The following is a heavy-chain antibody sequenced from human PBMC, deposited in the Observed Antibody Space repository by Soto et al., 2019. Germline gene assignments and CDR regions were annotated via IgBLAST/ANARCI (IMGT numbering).Heavy chain of an antibody. J-gene: IGHJ6*03. CDR1: GDSGSSNRAA. CDR2: TCYRSKWYN. Sequence: QSLSLTCAISGDSGSSNRAAWNWIRQSPSGGLEWLGRTCYRSKWYNDYAVSVKSRITINPDTSKNQFSLQLNSVTPEDTAVYYCARNRDSLSMDVWGKGTTVTVSS. CDR3: ARNRDSLSMDV. V-gene: IGHV6-1*01.